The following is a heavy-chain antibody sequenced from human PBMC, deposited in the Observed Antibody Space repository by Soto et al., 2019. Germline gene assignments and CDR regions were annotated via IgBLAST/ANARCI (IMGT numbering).Heavy chain of an antibody. Sequence: EVQLLESGGGLVQPGGSLRLSCAASGFTFSNYAMSWVRQAPGKGLEWVSAISGSGGSTYYADSVKGRFTISRDNSKNALYLQMKSLRAEDTAEYYCAKDGGYAYDGSSGYYFGYWGQGTLVTVSS. CDR1: GFTFSNYA. J-gene: IGHJ4*02. V-gene: IGHV3-23*01. CDR3: AKDGGYAYDGSSGYYFGY. D-gene: IGHD3-22*01. CDR2: ISGSGGST.